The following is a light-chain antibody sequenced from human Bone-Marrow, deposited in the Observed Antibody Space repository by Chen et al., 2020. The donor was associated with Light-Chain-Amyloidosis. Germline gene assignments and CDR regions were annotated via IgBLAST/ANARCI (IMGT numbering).Light chain of an antibody. V-gene: IGKV1-13*02. CDR1: QDVSGT. Sequence: AIQLTQSPSSLSASVGDRVTLTCRASQDVSGTVAWYQQRPGEAPKLLIYDTYTLQSGVSARFSASGSGTDFTLRISSLQPGDYGTYFCQHFYSFPYTFGQGTKVGIK. J-gene: IGKJ2*01. CDR3: QHFYSFPYT. CDR2: DTY.